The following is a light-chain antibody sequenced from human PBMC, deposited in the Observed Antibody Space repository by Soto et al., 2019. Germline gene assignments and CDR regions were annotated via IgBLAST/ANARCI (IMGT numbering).Light chain of an antibody. V-gene: IGKV3D-20*02. CDR2: CAS. Sequence: EIVLTQSPGGLSLSPGERATRSCRASQSVSISYLSWYQQKPGQAPSLLIYCASTRATGIPARFSGSGSGTDFTLTISSLEPEDFALYYCQQRNTWPPITFGQGTRLEI. CDR1: QSVSISY. J-gene: IGKJ5*01. CDR3: QQRNTWPPIT.